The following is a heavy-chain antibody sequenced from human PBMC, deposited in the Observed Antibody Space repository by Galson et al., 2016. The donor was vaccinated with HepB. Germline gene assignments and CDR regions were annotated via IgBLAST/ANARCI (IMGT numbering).Heavy chain of an antibody. CDR1: GFTFDDYA. J-gene: IGHJ4*02. D-gene: IGHD2/OR15-2a*01. V-gene: IGHV3-9*01. Sequence: SLRLSCAASGFTFDDYAMLWVRQAPGKGLEWVSGISWDSGSIGYADSVKGRFTISRDNAKNSLYLQMNSLRAEDTALYYCAKDRGSMPYAAEAWGQGTLVTVSS. CDR3: AKDRGSMPYAAEA. CDR2: ISWDSGSI.